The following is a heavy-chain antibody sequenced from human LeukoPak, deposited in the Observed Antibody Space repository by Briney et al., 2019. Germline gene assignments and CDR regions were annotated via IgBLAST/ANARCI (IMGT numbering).Heavy chain of an antibody. D-gene: IGHD3-22*01. J-gene: IGHJ4*02. CDR1: GFTFSDYE. Sequence: GGSLRLSCAASGFTFSDYEMNWVRQAPGKGLEWLSHISVSGTTIHYADSVKGRFTISRDNSKNTLYLQMNSLRAEDTAVYYCAGSRYPTYYYDSSGYPLDYWGQGTLVTVSS. V-gene: IGHV3-48*01. CDR3: AGSRYPTYYYDSSGYPLDY. CDR2: ISVSGTTI.